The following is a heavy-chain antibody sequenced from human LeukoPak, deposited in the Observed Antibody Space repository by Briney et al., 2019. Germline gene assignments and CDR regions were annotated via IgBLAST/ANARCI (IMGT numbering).Heavy chain of an antibody. J-gene: IGHJ5*02. CDR1: GGSINSYY. CDR2: IYYSGST. Sequence: PSETLSLTCTVSGGSINSYYWSWIRQPPGKGLEWIVYIYYSGSTNYNPSLKGRGTISLDRAKNHFSLKLSSVTAADTAVYYCARSKSGTYSWFDPWGQGTLVTVSS. CDR3: ARSKSGTYSWFDP. V-gene: IGHV4-59*08. D-gene: IGHD1-26*01.